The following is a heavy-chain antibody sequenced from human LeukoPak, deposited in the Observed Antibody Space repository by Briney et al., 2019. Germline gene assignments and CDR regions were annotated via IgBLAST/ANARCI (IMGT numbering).Heavy chain of an antibody. D-gene: IGHD2-2*01. CDR1: GYTFTGYY. CDR2: IIPIFGTA. Sequence: SVKVSCKTSGYTFTGYYMHWVRQAPGQGLEWMGGIIPIFGTANYAQKFQDRVTITADESTSTAYMELSSLRSEDTAVYYCARILYDIVVVPAAPGGWFDPWGQGTLVTVSS. CDR3: ARILYDIVVVPAAPGGWFDP. J-gene: IGHJ5*02. V-gene: IGHV1-69*13.